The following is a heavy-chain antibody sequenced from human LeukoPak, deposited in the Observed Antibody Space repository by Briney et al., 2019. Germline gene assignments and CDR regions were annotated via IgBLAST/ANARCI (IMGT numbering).Heavy chain of an antibody. J-gene: IGHJ4*02. V-gene: IGHV1-3*01. Sequence: ASVKVSCKASGYTFTSYAMHWVRQAPGQRLEWMGWINAGNGNTKYSQKFQGRVTITRDTSASTAYMELSSLRSEDTAVYYCAKGYYYGSGSCTKGMGFDYWGQGTLVTVSS. CDR3: AKGYYYGSGSCTKGMGFDY. CDR1: GYTFTSYA. D-gene: IGHD3-10*01. CDR2: INAGNGNT.